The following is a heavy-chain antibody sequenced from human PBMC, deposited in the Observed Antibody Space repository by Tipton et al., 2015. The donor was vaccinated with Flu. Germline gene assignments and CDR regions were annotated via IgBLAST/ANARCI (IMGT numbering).Heavy chain of an antibody. CDR1: GGTFSSYT. V-gene: IGHV1-69*04. CDR3: ATAAWGGYDSSGYQVRPLLH. D-gene: IGHD3-22*01. CDR2: IIPILGIA. J-gene: IGHJ4*02. Sequence: QSGAEVKEPGSSVKVSCKASGGTFSSYTISWVRQAPGQGLEWMGRIIPILGIANYAQKFQGRVTITADKSTSTAYMELSSLRSEDTAVYYCATAAWGGYDSSGYQVRPLLHWGQGTLVTVSS.